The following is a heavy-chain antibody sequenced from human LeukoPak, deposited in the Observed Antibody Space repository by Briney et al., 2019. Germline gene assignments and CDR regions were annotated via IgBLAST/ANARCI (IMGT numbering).Heavy chain of an antibody. CDR3: ARSTSMALHFDC. CDR1: GFSVSNNY. D-gene: IGHD4/OR15-4a*01. J-gene: IGHJ4*02. CDR2: IYGSGSA. V-gene: IGHV3-53*04. Sequence: GGSLRLSCAASGFSVSNNYMNWVRQAPGKGLEWVSVIYGSGSAYYADSVKGRFTISRHISKNTLYLRMNSLSAEDTAVYYCARSTSMALHFDCWGQGALVTVSS.